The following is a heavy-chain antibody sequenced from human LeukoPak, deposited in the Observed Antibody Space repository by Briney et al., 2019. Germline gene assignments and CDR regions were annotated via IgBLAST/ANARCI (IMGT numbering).Heavy chain of an antibody. V-gene: IGHV4-30-4*08. CDR2: IYYSGST. D-gene: IGHD6-19*01. CDR1: GGSISSGDYY. J-gene: IGHJ4*02. Sequence: SQTLSLTCTVSGGSISSGDYYWSWIRQPPGKGLEWIGYIYYSGSTYYNPSLKSRVTISVDTSKNQFSLKLSSVTAADTAVYYCARQYSSGWYQIDYWGQGTLVTVSS. CDR3: ARQYSSGWYQIDY.